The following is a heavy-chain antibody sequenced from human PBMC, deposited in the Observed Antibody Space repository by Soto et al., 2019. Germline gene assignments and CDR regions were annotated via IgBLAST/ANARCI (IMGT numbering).Heavy chain of an antibody. V-gene: IGHV3-21*01. CDR1: VFTLRSHT. Sequence: LRLSFTASVFTLRSHTMNWVRQAPGKGLEWVSSISSSGNFIYYADSVKGRFTVSRENANNSLYLEMNSLRAEDTAVYYCSRLLSGWSEPRFDFWGQGTLVTVS. D-gene: IGHD6-19*01. J-gene: IGHJ4*02. CDR2: ISSSGNFI. CDR3: SRLLSGWSEPRFDF.